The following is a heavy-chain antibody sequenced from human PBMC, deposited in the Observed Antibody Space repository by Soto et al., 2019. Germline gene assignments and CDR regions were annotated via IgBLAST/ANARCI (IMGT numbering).Heavy chain of an antibody. Sequence: QMQLQESGPGLVKPSQTLSLTCTVSGGSIGSGGYYWNWIRQHPGKGLEWIGNIYYSGTTYYNPSLKSRVTISVDTSKNHFSLKLSSMTAADMAVYYCARDRWGYFDYWGQGTLVTVSS. CDR3: ARDRWGYFDY. D-gene: IGHD3-16*01. CDR1: GGSIGSGGYY. J-gene: IGHJ4*02. CDR2: IYYSGTT. V-gene: IGHV4-31*03.